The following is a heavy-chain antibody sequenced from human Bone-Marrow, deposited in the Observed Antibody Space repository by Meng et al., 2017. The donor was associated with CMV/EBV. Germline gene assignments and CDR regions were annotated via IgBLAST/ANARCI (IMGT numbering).Heavy chain of an antibody. Sequence: ASVKVFCKASRYTFTGYYIHWVRQAPGQGLEWMGWINANRGGTSYAQKFQGRVTMTRDTSISTAYMELSRLTSDDTAVYYCAPEVADTHYFDYWGQGTLVTRLL. CDR2: INANRGGT. J-gene: IGHJ4*02. D-gene: IGHD3-16*01. CDR1: RYTFTGYY. CDR3: APEVADTHYFDY. V-gene: IGHV1-2*02.